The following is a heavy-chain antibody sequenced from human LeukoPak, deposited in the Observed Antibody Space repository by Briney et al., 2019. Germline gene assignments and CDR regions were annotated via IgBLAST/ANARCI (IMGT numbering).Heavy chain of an antibody. CDR2: IIPILGIA. D-gene: IGHD1-26*01. V-gene: IGHV1-69*04. CDR1: GGTFSSYA. CDR3: ARETSYSGSYYHAFDI. Sequence: GASVKVSCKASGGTFSSYAISWVRQAPGQGLEWMGRIIPILGIANHAQKFQGRVTITADKSTSTAYMELSSLRSEDTAVYYCARETSYSGSYYHAFDIWGQGTMVTVSS. J-gene: IGHJ3*02.